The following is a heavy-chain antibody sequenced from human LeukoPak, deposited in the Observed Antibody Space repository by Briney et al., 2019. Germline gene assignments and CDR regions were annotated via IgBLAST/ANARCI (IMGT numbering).Heavy chain of an antibody. D-gene: IGHD3-16*01. CDR1: GFTVSSNY. CDR2: ICSGGST. Sequence: PGGSLRLSCAASGFTVSSNYMSWVRQAPGKGLEWVSVICSGGSTYYADSVKGRFTISRDNSKNTLYLQMNSLRAEDTAVYYCARDLTLGAFDIWGQGTMVTVSS. V-gene: IGHV3-66*01. J-gene: IGHJ3*02. CDR3: ARDLTLGAFDI.